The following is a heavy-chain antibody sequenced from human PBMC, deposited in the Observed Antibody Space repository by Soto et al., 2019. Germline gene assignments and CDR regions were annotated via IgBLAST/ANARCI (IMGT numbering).Heavy chain of an antibody. CDR1: GGSLSGYY. V-gene: IGHV4-34*01. Sequence: QVQLQQWGAGLLKPSETLSLTCAVYGGSLSGYYWSWIRQPPGKGLEWIGEINHGGSTNDNPSLKSRVTISVDTSKNQFSLKLSSVTAADTAVYYCARGWGRIFDYWGQGTLVTVS. J-gene: IGHJ4*02. CDR3: ARGWGRIFDY. CDR2: INHGGST. D-gene: IGHD7-27*01.